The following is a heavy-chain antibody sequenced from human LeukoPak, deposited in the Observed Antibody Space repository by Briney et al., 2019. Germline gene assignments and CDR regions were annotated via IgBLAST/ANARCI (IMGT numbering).Heavy chain of an antibody. CDR3: TGKRFDP. D-gene: IGHD5-24*01. CDR2: IKQDGSEI. CDR1: GFTFSSNW. V-gene: IGHV3-7*01. J-gene: IGHJ5*02. Sequence: PPGGSLRLSCVASGFTFSSNWMSWVRQAPGKGLEWVANIKQDGSEIYYVDSVKGRFTISRDNAKNSLYLQMNSLRAEDTAVYYCTGKRFDPWGQGTLVIVSS.